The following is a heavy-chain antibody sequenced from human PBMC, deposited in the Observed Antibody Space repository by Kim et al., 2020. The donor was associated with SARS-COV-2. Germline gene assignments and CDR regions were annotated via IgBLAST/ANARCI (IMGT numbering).Heavy chain of an antibody. CDR2: ST. J-gene: IGHJ6*02. V-gene: IGHV4-59*01. CDR3: ASLAAGYGLDV. Sequence: STNYTPSQKSRVTISVDTSENPFSQKLNSVTAGDTAIYFCASLAAGYGLDVWGQGTTVTVSS. D-gene: IGHD2-15*01.